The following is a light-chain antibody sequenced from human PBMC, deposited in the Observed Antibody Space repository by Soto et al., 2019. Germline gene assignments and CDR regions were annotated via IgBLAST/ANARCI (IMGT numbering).Light chain of an antibody. CDR3: QQYYNTPLT. CDR2: WAS. Sequence: DIVMTQPPDSLAVSLGQSVTINCKFSXSVXYSSNNRNYLAWYQQKPGQPPKLLIYWASTRESGVPDRFSGSGSGTDFTLTISSLQAEDVAVYYCQQYYNTPLTFGGGTKVDIK. V-gene: IGKV4-1*01. CDR1: XSVXYSSNNRNY. J-gene: IGKJ4*01.